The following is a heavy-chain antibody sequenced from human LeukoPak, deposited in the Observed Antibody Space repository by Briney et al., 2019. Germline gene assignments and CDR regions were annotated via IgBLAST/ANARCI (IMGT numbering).Heavy chain of an antibody. CDR2: INPSGVTT. CDR1: GYTFTSYY. D-gene: IGHD3-22*01. Sequence: ASVKVSCKASGYTFTSYYMHWVRQAPGQGLEWMGIINPSGVTTIYAQKFQGRVTVTRDTSTRTVYMELSSLRSEDTAVYYCARDLGGRSGSLDYWGQGTLVTVSS. V-gene: IGHV1-46*01. CDR3: ARDLGGRSGSLDY. J-gene: IGHJ4*02.